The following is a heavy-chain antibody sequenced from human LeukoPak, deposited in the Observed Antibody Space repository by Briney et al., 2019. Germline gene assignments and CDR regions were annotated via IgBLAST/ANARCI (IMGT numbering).Heavy chain of an antibody. CDR1: GVSISSYY. CDR3: ARRLRWGNWFDP. J-gene: IGHJ5*02. Sequence: SETLSLTCTVSGVSISSYYWSWIRQPPGKGLEWIGYIHYSGSTNYNPSLKSRVTMSVDTSKNQFSLKLSSVTAADTAVYYCARRLRWGNWFDPWGQGTLVTVSS. CDR2: IHYSGST. D-gene: IGHD4-23*01. V-gene: IGHV4-59*12.